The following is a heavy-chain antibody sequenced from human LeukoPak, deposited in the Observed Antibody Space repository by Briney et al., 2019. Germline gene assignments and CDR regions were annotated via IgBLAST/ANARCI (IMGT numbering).Heavy chain of an antibody. CDR1: GVSISSSNSY. Sequence: SETLSLTCTVSGVSISSSNSYWGWIRQPPGKGLEWIGRIYPSGNTNYNPSLKSRVTISLDTSKNQFSLILRSVTATDTAMYYCARDGVVTMELDYWGQGTLVTVSS. J-gene: IGHJ4*02. V-gene: IGHV4-39*07. CDR3: ARDGVVTMELDY. D-gene: IGHD4/OR15-4a*01. CDR2: IYPSGNT.